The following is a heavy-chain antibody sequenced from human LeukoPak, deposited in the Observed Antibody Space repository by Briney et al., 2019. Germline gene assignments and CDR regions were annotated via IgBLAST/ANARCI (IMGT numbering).Heavy chain of an antibody. CDR2: ISYDESNK. V-gene: IGHV3-30*04. D-gene: IGHD4-17*01. Sequence: GRSLRLSCAASGFTFSSYAMHWVRQAPGKGLEWVAVISYDESNKYYADSVKGRFTISRDNSKNTLYLQMNSLRAEDTAVYYCARDTPYGDYGWHNWFDPRGQGTLVTVSS. CDR3: ARDTPYGDYGWHNWFDP. J-gene: IGHJ5*02. CDR1: GFTFSSYA.